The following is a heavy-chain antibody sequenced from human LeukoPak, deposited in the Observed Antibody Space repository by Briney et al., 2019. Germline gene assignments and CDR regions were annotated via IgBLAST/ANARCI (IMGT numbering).Heavy chain of an antibody. CDR3: ARVSLLGGLDY. CDR2: ISYDGSNK. D-gene: IGHD1-26*01. V-gene: IGHV3-30*04. J-gene: IGHJ4*02. Sequence: GGSLRLSCAASGFTFSSYAMHWVRQAPGEGLEWVAVISYDGSNKYYADSVKGRFTISRDNSKNTLYLQMNSLRAEDTAVYYCARVSLLGGLDYWGQGTLVTVSS. CDR1: GFTFSSYA.